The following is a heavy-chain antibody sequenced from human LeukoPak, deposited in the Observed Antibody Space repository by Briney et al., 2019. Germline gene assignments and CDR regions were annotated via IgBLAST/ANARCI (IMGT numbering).Heavy chain of an antibody. CDR1: GGTFTGYY. D-gene: IGHD4-11*01. J-gene: IGHJ4*02. CDR3: AIESDYSNYVADY. CDR2: INPNSGGT. Sequence: ASVKVSCKASGGTFTGYYMHWVRQAPGQGLEWMGWINPNSGGTNYAQKFQGRVTMTRDTSISTAYMELSRLRSDDTAVYYCAIESDYSNYVADYWGQGTLVTVSS. V-gene: IGHV1-2*02.